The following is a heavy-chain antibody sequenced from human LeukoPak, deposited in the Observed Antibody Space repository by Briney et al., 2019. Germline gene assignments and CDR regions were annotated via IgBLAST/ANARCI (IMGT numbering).Heavy chain of an antibody. CDR1: GFSVSNTY. Sequence: PGGSLRLSCAASGFSVSNTYMSWVRQAPGKGLEWVSVIYSGDSGVSTYYADSVEGRFTISRHNSKSTLYLQMSSLRAEDTAVYFCARSAARLRYYYAMDVWGQGTTVTVCS. CDR3: ARSAARLRYYYAMDV. D-gene: IGHD6-6*01. J-gene: IGHJ6*02. CDR2: IYSGDSGVST. V-gene: IGHV3-53*04.